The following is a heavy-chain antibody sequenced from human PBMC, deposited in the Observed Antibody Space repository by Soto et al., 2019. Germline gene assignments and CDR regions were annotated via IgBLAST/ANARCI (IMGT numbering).Heavy chain of an antibody. Sequence: QVQLVQSGAEMKKPGSSVKVSCQSSGGTFNTYAMNWVRQAPGQGPEWMGDISPMFGAANYAPKFQGRVTSTSDESTGTSYMPLSSLTSEDTALCFCAREVQVHTPAFVYWGEGTLVTVSS. CDR1: GGTFNTYA. D-gene: IGHD3-10*01. CDR2: ISPMFGAA. J-gene: IGHJ4*02. V-gene: IGHV1-69*19. CDR3: AREVQVHTPAFVY.